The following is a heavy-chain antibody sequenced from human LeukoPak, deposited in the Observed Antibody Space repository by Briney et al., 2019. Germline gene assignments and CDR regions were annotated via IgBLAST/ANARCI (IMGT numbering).Heavy chain of an antibody. Sequence: VGSLRLSSAPSGFTFSDFAIGSGRGGPGGGLGCGCFMTGTGVVPHYADSVKGRFTISRHNSKNTLYLQMNSLRAEDTAVYYCARDGRGPLWFGELSSPRGMDVWGQGTTVTVSS. D-gene: IGHD3-10*01. CDR2: MTGTGVVP. CDR1: GFTFSDFA. J-gene: IGHJ6*02. CDR3: ARDGRGPLWFGELSSPRGMDV. V-gene: IGHV3-23*01.